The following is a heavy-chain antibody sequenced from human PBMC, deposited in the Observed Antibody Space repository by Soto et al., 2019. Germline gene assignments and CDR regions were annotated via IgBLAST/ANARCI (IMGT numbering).Heavy chain of an antibody. CDR3: ARILRSTAVDY. J-gene: IGHJ4*02. CDR1: GGSVSSGSYY. V-gene: IGHV4-61*01. Sequence: QVQLQESGPGLVKPSETLSLTCSVSGGSVSSGSYYWSWIRQPPGKGLEWIGYVYYSGGTNYNPSLKSRVTMSVDTSKNQFSLKLSSVTAADAAVYYCARILRSTAVDYWSQGTLVTVSS. D-gene: IGHD2-15*01. CDR2: VYYSGGT.